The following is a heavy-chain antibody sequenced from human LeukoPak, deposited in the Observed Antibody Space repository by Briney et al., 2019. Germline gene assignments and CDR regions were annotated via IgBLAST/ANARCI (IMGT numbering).Heavy chain of an antibody. D-gene: IGHD3-22*01. J-gene: IGHJ5*02. CDR1: GGSISSGGYS. V-gene: IGHV4-30-2*01. CDR2: IYHSGGT. CDR3: ARVGSSGYYQNWFDP. Sequence: SETLSLTCAVSGGSISSGGYSWSWIRQPPGKGLEWIGYIYHSGGTYYNPSLKSRVTISVDRSKNQFSLKLSSVTAADTAVYYCARVGSSGYYQNWFDPWGQGTLVTVSS.